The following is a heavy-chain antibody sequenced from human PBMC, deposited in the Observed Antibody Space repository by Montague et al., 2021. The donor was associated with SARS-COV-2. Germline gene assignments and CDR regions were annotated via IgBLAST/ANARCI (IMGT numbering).Heavy chain of an antibody. D-gene: IGHD1-26*01. V-gene: IGHV3-21*01. CDR3: AAHGDY. CDR1: GFTFSSYN. J-gene: IGHJ4*02. CDR2: ISSSGSDI. Sequence: SLRLSCAASGFTFSSYNMHWVRQAPGKGLEWASSISSSGSDILYADSVKGRFTISRDNARNSLYLQMNSLTAEDTAVYYCAAHGDYWGQGILVTVSS.